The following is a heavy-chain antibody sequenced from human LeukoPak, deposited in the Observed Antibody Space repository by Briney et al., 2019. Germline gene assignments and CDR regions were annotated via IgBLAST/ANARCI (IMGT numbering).Heavy chain of an antibody. CDR3: AKGPTSDSSGPDY. CDR1: GFTFDDYA. D-gene: IGHD6-19*01. J-gene: IGHJ4*02. V-gene: IGHV3-43D*03. Sequence: GGSLRLSCAASGFTFDDYAMHWVRQAPGKGLEWVSLISWDGGSTYYTDSVKGRFTISRDNSKNSLYLQMNSLRTEDTALYYCAKGPTSDSSGPDYWGQGTLVTVSS. CDR2: ISWDGGST.